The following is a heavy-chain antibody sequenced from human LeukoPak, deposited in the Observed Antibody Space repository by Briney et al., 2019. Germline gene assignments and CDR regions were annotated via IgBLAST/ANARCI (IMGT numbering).Heavy chain of an antibody. J-gene: IGHJ6*03. CDR1: GGSFSGYY. V-gene: IGHV4-34*01. CDR2: INHSGST. CDR3: AGQHAKKHMDV. Sequence: SETLSLTCAVYGGSFSGYYWSWIRQPPGKGLEWIGEINHSGSTNYNPSLKSRVTISVDTSKNQFSLKLSSVTAADTAVYYGAGQHAKKHMDVWGKGTTVTVSS.